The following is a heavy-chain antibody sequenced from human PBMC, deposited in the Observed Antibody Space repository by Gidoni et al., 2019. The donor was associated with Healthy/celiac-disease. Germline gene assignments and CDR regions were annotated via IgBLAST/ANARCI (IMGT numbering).Heavy chain of an antibody. CDR2: ISAYNGNT. D-gene: IGHD3-22*01. Sequence: QVQLVQSGAEVKKPGASVTVSCKASGYTFTSYGISWVRQAPGQGLEWMGWISAYNGNTNYAQKLQGRVTMTTDTSTSTAYMELRILRSDDTAAYYCARGVTYYYDSSGYYPDWGQGTLVTVSS. J-gene: IGHJ4*02. V-gene: IGHV1-18*04. CDR3: ARGVTYYYDSSGYYPD. CDR1: GYTFTSYG.